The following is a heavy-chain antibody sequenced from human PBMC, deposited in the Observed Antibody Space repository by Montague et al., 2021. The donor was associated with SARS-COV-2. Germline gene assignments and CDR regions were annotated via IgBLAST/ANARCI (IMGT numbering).Heavy chain of an antibody. CDR2: TYYRSKWYN. CDR3: ARTSASSDY. D-gene: IGHD1-26*01. J-gene: IGHJ4*02. Sequence: CAISGDSVSRNSAAWNRIRQSPSRGLEWLGRTYYRSKWYNDYAVSVKSRITINPDTSKNQISLQLNSVTPEDTAAYYCARTSASSDYWGQGTLVTVSS. CDR1: GDSVSRNSAA. V-gene: IGHV6-1*01.